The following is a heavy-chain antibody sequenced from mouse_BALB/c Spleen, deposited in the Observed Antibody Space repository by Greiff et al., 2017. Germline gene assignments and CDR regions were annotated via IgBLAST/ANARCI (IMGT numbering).Heavy chain of an antibody. J-gene: IGHJ4*01. D-gene: IGHD2-4*01. Sequence: EVKVVESGAELVKPGASVKLSCTASGFNIKDTYMHWVKQRPEQGLEWIGRIDPANGNTKYDPKFQGKATITADTSSNTAYLQLSSLTSEDTAVYYCARSYDYDYAMDYWGQGTSVTVSS. CDR2: IDPANGNT. CDR1: GFNIKDTY. V-gene: IGHV14-3*02. CDR3: ARSYDYDYAMDY.